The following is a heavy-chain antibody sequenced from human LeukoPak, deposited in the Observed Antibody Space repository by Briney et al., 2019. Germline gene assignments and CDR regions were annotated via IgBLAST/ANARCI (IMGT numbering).Heavy chain of an antibody. Sequence: SETLSLTCTVSGGSIGSGSYYWSWIRQPAGKGLEWIGRIYTSGSTNYNPSLKSRVTISVDTSKNQFSLKLSSVTAADTAVYYCARAITIFGVVVEAFDIWGQGTMVTVSS. D-gene: IGHD3-3*01. CDR1: GGSIGSGSYY. CDR3: ARAITIFGVVVEAFDI. CDR2: IYTSGST. J-gene: IGHJ3*02. V-gene: IGHV4-61*02.